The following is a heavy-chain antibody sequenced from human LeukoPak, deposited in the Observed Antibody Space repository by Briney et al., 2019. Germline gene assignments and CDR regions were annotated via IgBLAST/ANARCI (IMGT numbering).Heavy chain of an antibody. CDR3: ARDARPPTFVSWERWEGYYYYGMDV. CDR2: IYYSGST. V-gene: IGHV4-39*07. Sequence: SETLSLTCTVSGGSISSSSYYWGWIRQPPGKGLEWIGSIYYSGSTYYNPSLKSRVTISVDTSKNQFSLKLSSVTAADTAVYYCARDARPPTFVSWERWEGYYYYGMDVWGQGTTVTVSS. CDR1: GGSISSSSYY. D-gene: IGHD3-16*01. J-gene: IGHJ6*02.